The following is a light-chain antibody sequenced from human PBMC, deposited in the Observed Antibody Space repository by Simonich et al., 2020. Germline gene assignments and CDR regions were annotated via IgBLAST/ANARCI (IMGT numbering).Light chain of an antibody. CDR2: GAS. J-gene: IGKJ4*01. V-gene: IGKV3-15*01. CDR3: QQYNNWPPFT. Sequence: EVVTTQSPATLSVFPGAGATLSCMSSLGVSSNLALYQQQPGQAPRLLIYGASTRATGIPAQFSCSRSGTEFTRTISSMQSEDFAVYYCQQYNNWPPFTFGGGTKVEIK. CDR1: LGVSSN.